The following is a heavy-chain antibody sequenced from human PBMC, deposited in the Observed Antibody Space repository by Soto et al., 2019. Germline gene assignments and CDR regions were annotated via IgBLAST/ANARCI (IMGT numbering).Heavy chain of an antibody. CDR3: AKDMQLDYYYYYGMDV. D-gene: IGHD6-6*01. CDR2: MSWNAGYI. V-gene: IGHV3-9*01. CDR1: GFTFDDYV. J-gene: IGHJ6*02. Sequence: GGSLRLSCAASGFTFDDYVMHWVRQAPGKGLEWVSGMSWNAGYISYASSVKGRFTISRDNAKKSLYLQMNSLRPEDTAFYYCAKDMQLDYYYYYGMDVWGQGTTVTVSS.